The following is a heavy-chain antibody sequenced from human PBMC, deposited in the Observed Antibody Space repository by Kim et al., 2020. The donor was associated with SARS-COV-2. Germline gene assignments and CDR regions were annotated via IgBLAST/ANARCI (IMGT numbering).Heavy chain of an antibody. CDR2: IYPGDSDT. CDR1: GYSFTSYW. D-gene: IGHD3-9*01. CDR3: ARQGIYDILTGYYFGWFDP. Sequence: GESLKISRKGSGYSFTSYWIGWVRQMPGKGLEWMGIIYPGDSDTRYSPSFQGQVTISADKSISTAYLQWSSLKASDTAMYYCARQGIYDILTGYYFGWFDPWGQGTLVTVSS. V-gene: IGHV5-51*01. J-gene: IGHJ5*02.